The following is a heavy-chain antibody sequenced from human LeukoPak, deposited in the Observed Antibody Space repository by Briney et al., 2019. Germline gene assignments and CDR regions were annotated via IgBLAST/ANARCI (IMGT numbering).Heavy chain of an antibody. CDR2: INPSGGST. V-gene: IGHV1-46*01. J-gene: IGHJ5*02. Sequence: ASVKVSCKASGYTFTSYYMHWVRQAPGQGLEWMGIINPSGGSTSYAQKFQGRVTMTRDTSTSTVYMELSSLRSEDTAVYYCTSRQPYYDFWNGYSGTNWFHPWGQGTLVTVSS. CDR3: TSRQPYYDFWNGYSGTNWFHP. D-gene: IGHD3-3*01. CDR1: GYTFTSYY.